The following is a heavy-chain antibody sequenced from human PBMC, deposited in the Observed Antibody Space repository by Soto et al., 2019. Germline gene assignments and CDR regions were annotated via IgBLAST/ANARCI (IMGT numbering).Heavy chain of an antibody. CDR1: GYTFNSYY. J-gene: IGHJ4*02. Sequence: GASVKVSCKASGYTFNSYYMNWVRQAPGQGLEWMGIINPSGGSTSYAQKLQGRVTMTRDTSTSTAYMELSSLRSDDTAVYYCARTYYDILTGYYKGGFDYWGQGTLVTVPQ. V-gene: IGHV1-46*02. CDR2: INPSGGST. CDR3: ARTYYDILTGYYKGGFDY. D-gene: IGHD3-9*01.